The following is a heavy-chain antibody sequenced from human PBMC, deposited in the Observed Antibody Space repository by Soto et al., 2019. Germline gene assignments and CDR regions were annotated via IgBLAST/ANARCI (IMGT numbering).Heavy chain of an antibody. V-gene: IGHV4-4*07. CDR1: GGAISTYY. Sequence: WETLSLTSTVSGGAISTYYWTWIRQPAGKGLEWIGRIYSSGSTKYNPSLQSRVTMSLDTSNNQFSLRLTSVTSAGTVVYYCARGQRFSDWFDPWGQGILVTVS. J-gene: IGHJ5*02. CDR2: IYSSGST. D-gene: IGHD3-3*01. CDR3: ARGQRFSDWFDP.